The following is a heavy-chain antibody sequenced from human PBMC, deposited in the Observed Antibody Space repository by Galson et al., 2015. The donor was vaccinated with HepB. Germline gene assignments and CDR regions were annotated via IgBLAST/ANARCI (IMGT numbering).Heavy chain of an antibody. CDR3: ARAISSGHRGDDAFDI. V-gene: IGHV3-53*01. D-gene: IGHD3-3*01. CDR2: IYSGGST. J-gene: IGHJ3*02. Sequence: SLRLSCAASGFTVSSNYVSWVRQAPGKGLEWVSVIYSGGSTYYADSVKGRFTISKDNSKNTLYLQMNSLRAEDTAVYYCARAISSGHRGDDAFDIWGQGTMVTVSS. CDR1: GFTVSSNY.